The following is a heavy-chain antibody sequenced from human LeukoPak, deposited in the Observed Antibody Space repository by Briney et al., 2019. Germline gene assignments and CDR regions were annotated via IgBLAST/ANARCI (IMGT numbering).Heavy chain of an antibody. CDR1: GFTFDDYA. Sequence: PGRSLRLSCAASGFTFDDYAMHWVRHAPGKGLEWVSGISWNSGSIGYADSVKGRFTISRDNAKNSLYLQMNGLRAEDTALYYCAKAPYYYDGSLDYWGQGTLVTVSS. D-gene: IGHD3-22*01. V-gene: IGHV3-9*01. CDR3: AKAPYYYDGSLDY. J-gene: IGHJ4*02. CDR2: ISWNSGSI.